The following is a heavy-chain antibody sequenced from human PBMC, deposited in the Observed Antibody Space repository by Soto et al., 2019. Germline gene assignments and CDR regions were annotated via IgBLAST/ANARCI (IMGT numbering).Heavy chain of an antibody. D-gene: IGHD3-3*01. CDR2: IYYSGGH. CDR1: GGAISSSSYY. Sequence: SETLSLTCTVSGGAISSSSYYWGWIRQPPGKGLEWIGNIYYSGGHFSTSSFKDPVSTSVYTCKNQFALKLSSVTVENSAVYYCARSSRQITMFRVVLMVEYDAFDIWGQGTMVTVSS. CDR3: ARSSRQITMFRVVLMVEYDAFDI. J-gene: IGHJ3*02. V-gene: IGHV4-39*01.